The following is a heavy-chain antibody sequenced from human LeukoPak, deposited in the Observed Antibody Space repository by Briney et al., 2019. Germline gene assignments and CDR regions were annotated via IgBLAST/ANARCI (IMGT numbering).Heavy chain of an antibody. D-gene: IGHD6-19*01. CDR2: ISSDGTST. Sequence: GGSLRLSCAASGFTFSTYSMHWVRQDPGKGLESVSAISSDGTSTYYANSVKGRLTISRDNSKYTLYLQMGSLRPEDTAVYYCAREAPPGSFDYWGQGTLVTVSS. V-gene: IGHV3-64*01. CDR1: GFTFSTYS. CDR3: AREAPPGSFDY. J-gene: IGHJ4*02.